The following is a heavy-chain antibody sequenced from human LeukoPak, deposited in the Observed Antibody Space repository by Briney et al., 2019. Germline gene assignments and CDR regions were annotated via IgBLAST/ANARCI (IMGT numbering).Heavy chain of an antibody. D-gene: IGHD5-24*01. J-gene: IGHJ4*02. V-gene: IGHV4-34*01. Sequence: SETPSLTCAVYGGSFSGYYWSWIRQPPGKGLEWIGEINHSGSTNYNPSLQSRVTISVDTSKNQFSLKLSSVTAADTAVYYCARRWLHRKGFDYWGQGTLVTVSS. CDR2: INHSGST. CDR1: GGSFSGYY. CDR3: ARRWLHRKGFDY.